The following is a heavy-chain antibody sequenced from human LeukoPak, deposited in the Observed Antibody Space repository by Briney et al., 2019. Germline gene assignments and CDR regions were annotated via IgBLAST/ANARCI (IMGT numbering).Heavy chain of an antibody. Sequence: SETLSLTCAVYGGSFSDYFWSWIRQSPGKGLEWIGEINHNGSTNYNPSLKSRVTISIDTSKNQFSLKLSSVTAADTAVYYCARQDDSSGYYAFDIWGQGTMVTVSS. V-gene: IGHV4-34*01. D-gene: IGHD3-22*01. CDR2: INHNGST. J-gene: IGHJ3*02. CDR3: ARQDDSSGYYAFDI. CDR1: GGSFSDYF.